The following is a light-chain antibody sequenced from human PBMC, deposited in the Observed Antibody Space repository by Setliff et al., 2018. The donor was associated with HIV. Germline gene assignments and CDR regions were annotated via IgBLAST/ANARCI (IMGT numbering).Light chain of an antibody. V-gene: IGLV2-14*01. CDR3: CSYAGSTTFDV. Sequence: QSALAQAASVSGSPGQSITIFCIGTSSDIGGYEYVSWYQQHPGEAPKLIIYEVTNRPSGVSNRFSGSKSGNAASLTTSGLQPDDEAYYYCCSYAGSTTFDVFGSGTKVTVL. J-gene: IGLJ1*01. CDR1: SSDIGGYEY. CDR2: EVT.